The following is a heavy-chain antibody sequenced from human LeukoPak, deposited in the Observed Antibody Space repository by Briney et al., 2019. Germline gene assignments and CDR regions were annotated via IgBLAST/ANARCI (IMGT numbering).Heavy chain of an antibody. CDR3: VRPGTSGTEGLEY. CDR2: IYKSGNS. Sequence: PSETLSLNCTVSGGYTSSSSYYWGWIRQTPGKGLEWIGSIYKSGNSYYNPSLKSRVTISIDTSKNQFSLKVTSVTVADTAVYYCVRPGTSGTEGLEYWGQGTLVTVSS. V-gene: IGHV4-39*01. D-gene: IGHD1-26*01. J-gene: IGHJ4*02. CDR1: GGYTSSSSYY.